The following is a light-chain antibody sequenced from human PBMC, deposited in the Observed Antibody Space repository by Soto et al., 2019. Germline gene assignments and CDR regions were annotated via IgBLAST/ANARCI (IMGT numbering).Light chain of an antibody. J-gene: IGKJ5*01. V-gene: IGKV3D-15*01. CDR2: GAS. Sequence: EIVMTQSPATLSMSPGERATLSCRASQSASSSYLAWYQQKPGQAPRLLIYGASTRASDTPARFSGSGSVTEFALTISSLQSEDFAVYYCQQYNNWPITFGQGTRLEIK. CDR3: QQYNNWPIT. CDR1: QSASSSY.